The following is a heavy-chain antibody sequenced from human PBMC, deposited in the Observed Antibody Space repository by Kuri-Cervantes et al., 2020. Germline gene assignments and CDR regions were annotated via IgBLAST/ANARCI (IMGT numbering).Heavy chain of an antibody. V-gene: IGHV4-59*12. J-gene: IGHJ4*02. CDR3: ARRSVTVDY. CDR2: VYYTGDT. Sequence: SETLSLTCSVSGGSLDYYYWSWIRQPPGRGLEWIGYVYYTGDTYYNPSLKSRVTMSVDTSKNQFSLKLSSVTAADTAVYYCARRSVTVDYWGQGTLVTVSS. D-gene: IGHD2-21*02. CDR1: GGSLDYYY.